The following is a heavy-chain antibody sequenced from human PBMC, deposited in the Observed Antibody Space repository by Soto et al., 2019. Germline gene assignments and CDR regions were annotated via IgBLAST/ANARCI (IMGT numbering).Heavy chain of an antibody. J-gene: IGHJ6*02. CDR2: INAGNGNT. CDR3: ARDRWSITMRPGSNYGMDV. V-gene: IGHV1-3*01. D-gene: IGHD3-22*01. Sequence: QVQLVQSGAEMKRPGASVKVSCKSSGYTFTTYIMHWVRQAPGQRLEWMGWINAGNGNTKYSQKFQDRVTITRDTSANIAYMDLSSLRSEDTAVYYCARDRWSITMRPGSNYGMDVWGQGTTVTVSS. CDR1: GYTFTTYI.